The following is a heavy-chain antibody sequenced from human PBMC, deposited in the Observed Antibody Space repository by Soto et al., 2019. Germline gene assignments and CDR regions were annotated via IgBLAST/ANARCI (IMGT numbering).Heavy chain of an antibody. J-gene: IGHJ6*02. Sequence: ASVKVSCKASGYTFTGDYMHWVRQAPGQGLEWMGWINPNSGGTNYAQKFQGRVTMTRDTSISTAYMELSRLRSDDTAVYYCARVLMTTVTSGYGMDVWGQGTKVTVSS. V-gene: IGHV1-2*02. D-gene: IGHD4-17*01. CDR3: ARVLMTTVTSGYGMDV. CDR1: GYTFTGDY. CDR2: INPNSGGT.